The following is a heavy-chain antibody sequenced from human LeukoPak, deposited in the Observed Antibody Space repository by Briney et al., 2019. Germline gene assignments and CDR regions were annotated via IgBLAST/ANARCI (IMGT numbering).Heavy chain of an antibody. D-gene: IGHD6-13*01. CDR3: ARRSSSNWGWFDP. V-gene: IGHV4-31*03. CDR1: GASISSGGYY. J-gene: IGHJ5*01. Sequence: SQTLSLTCTVSGASISSGGYYWSWIRQHPGKGLEWIGYSYYSGSTYYNPSLKSRVTISVDTPKNQFSLKLSSVTAADTAAYYCARRSSSNWGWFDPWGQGTLVTVPS. CDR2: SYYSGST.